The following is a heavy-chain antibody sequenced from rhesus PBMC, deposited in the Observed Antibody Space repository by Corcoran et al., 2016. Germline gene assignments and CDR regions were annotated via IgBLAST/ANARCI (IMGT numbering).Heavy chain of an antibody. J-gene: IGHJ6*01. CDR1: GYTFTSYY. D-gene: IGHD6-31*01. Sequence: QVQLVQSGAEIKQPGASVKLSCKASGYTFTSYYMHWVRQAPGQGLEWIGLISPYNGNKGYAQNCQGRVTITADTSTSTGYMELSSLRSEDTAVYYCTRSIAAAGPLDSWGQGVVVTVSS. CDR2: ISPYNGNK. V-gene: IGHV1-180*01. CDR3: TRSIAAAGPLDS.